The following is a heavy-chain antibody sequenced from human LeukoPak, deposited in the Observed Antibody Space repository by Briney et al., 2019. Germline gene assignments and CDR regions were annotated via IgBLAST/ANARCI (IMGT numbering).Heavy chain of an antibody. J-gene: IGHJ3*02. Sequence: PGGSLRLSCAASGFTFTDYYMGWIRQAPGKGLEWLSYISGSGTTIFYADSVKGRFTISRDNAKNSLYLQMNSLRAEDTALYYCAKDKGVAAAGFNDAFDIWGQGTMVTVSS. CDR2: ISGSGTTI. V-gene: IGHV3-11*01. CDR3: AKDKGVAAAGFNDAFDI. D-gene: IGHD6-13*01. CDR1: GFTFTDYY.